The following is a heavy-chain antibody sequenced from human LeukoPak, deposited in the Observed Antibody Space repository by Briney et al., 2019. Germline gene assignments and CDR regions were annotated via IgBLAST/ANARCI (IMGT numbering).Heavy chain of an antibody. V-gene: IGHV3-48*03. CDR2: ISGSGTAI. CDR1: GFTFSNYE. Sequence: PGGSLRLSCAASGFTFSNYEMNWVRQAPGKGLEWLSYISGSGTAIYHADSVKGRFTISRDNAKNSLYLQMNSLRAEDTAVYYCVRDGSLSGDKLDLWGQGTLVTVSS. D-gene: IGHD1-26*01. CDR3: VRDGSLSGDKLDL. J-gene: IGHJ5*02.